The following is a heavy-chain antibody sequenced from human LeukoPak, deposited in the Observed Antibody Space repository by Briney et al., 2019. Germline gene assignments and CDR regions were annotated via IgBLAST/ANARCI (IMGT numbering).Heavy chain of an antibody. Sequence: PSETLSLTCTVSGGSISSSTSYWGWIRQPPGKGLEWIGNIYYSGSTYYNPSLKSRVTISVDTSKKQFSLRLSSVTAADTAVYYCARYYCGGDCYSGYFEYWGQGTLATVSS. CDR1: GGSISSSTSY. V-gene: IGHV4-39*01. J-gene: IGHJ4*02. D-gene: IGHD2-21*02. CDR3: ARYYCGGDCYSGYFEY. CDR2: IYYSGST.